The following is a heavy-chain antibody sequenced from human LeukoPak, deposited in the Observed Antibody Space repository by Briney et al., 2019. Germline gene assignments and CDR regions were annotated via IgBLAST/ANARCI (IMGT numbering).Heavy chain of an antibody. CDR3: AKGSGYSYGLYNFDC. D-gene: IGHD5-18*01. CDR1: GFIFSTFG. CDR2: IISSGGST. V-gene: IGHV3-23*01. Sequence: GGSLRLSCAASGFIFSTFGMSWVRQAPGKGLEWVSSIISSGGSTYYADSVKGRFTISRDNSKNTLYLQMNSLRAEDTAVYYCAKGSGYSYGLYNFDCWGQGTLVTVSS. J-gene: IGHJ4*02.